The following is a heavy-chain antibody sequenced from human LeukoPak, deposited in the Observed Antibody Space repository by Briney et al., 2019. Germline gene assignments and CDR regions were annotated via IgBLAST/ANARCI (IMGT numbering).Heavy chain of an antibody. J-gene: IGHJ4*02. CDR1: GGSISSYY. D-gene: IGHD5-18*01. CDR2: IYYSGST. CDR3: ARHATLGSYRDY. V-gene: IGHV4-59*08. Sequence: SETLCLTCAVSGGSISSYYWSWIRQPPGKGLEWIGYIYYSGSTNYNPALKSRVTISVDTSKNQFSLKLSSVTAADTAVYYCARHATLGSYRDYWGQGTLVTVSS.